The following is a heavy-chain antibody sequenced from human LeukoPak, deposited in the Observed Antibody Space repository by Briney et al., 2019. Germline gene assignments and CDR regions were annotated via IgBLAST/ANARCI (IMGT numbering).Heavy chain of an antibody. V-gene: IGHV1-8*03. D-gene: IGHD3-3*01. CDR1: GYTFTSYD. J-gene: IGHJ6*03. CDR3: ARGSIRFVNDFWSGYYRYMDV. Sequence: APVKVSCKASGYTFTSYDINSVRHATGQGLEWMGWMNPNSGNTGYAQKFQGRVTITRNTSISTAYMELSSLRSEDTAVYYGARGSIRFVNDFWSGYYRYMDVWGKGTTVTVSS. CDR2: MNPNSGNT.